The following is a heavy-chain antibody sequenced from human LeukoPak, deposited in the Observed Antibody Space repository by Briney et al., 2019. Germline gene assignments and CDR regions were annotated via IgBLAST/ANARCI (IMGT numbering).Heavy chain of an antibody. V-gene: IGHV4-31*03. Sequence: SETLSLTCTVSGGSITSADSYWNWVRQHPGKGLKWIGYIYYSGRTSDNPSLRSRATISMNTSRSQFFLKLSSVTAADTAVYYCVGGNDSKKVGYWGQGALVTVSS. CDR2: IYYSGRT. J-gene: IGHJ4*02. D-gene: IGHD5-12*01. CDR3: VGGNDSKKVGY. CDR1: GGSITSADSY.